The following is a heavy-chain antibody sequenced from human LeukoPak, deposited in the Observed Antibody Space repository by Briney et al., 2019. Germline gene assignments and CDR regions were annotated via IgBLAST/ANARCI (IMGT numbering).Heavy chain of an antibody. CDR3: ARALPYCSGGSCYPRYYFDY. D-gene: IGHD2-15*01. V-gene: IGHV3-30-3*01. CDR2: ISYDGSNK. J-gene: IGHJ4*02. CDR1: GFTFSSYA. Sequence: PGGSLRLSCAASGFTFSSYAMHWVRQAPGKGLEWVAVISYDGSNKYYADSVKGRFTISRDNSKNTLYLQMNSLRAEDTAVYYCARALPYCSGGSCYPRYYFDYWGQGTLVTVSS.